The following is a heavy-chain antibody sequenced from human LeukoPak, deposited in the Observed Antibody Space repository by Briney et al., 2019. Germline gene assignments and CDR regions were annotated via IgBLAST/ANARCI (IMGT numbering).Heavy chain of an antibody. CDR1: GFTFSSYE. V-gene: IGHV3-48*03. J-gene: IGHJ4*02. CDR2: ISSSGSTI. CDR3: ARGRPLMGYYFDY. D-gene: IGHD2-8*01. Sequence: PGGSLRLSCAASGFTFSSYEMNWVRQAPGKGLEWVSYISSSGSTIYYADSVKGRFTISRDNAKNSLYLQMNSLRAEDTAVYYCARGRPLMGYYFDYWGQGTLVTVSS.